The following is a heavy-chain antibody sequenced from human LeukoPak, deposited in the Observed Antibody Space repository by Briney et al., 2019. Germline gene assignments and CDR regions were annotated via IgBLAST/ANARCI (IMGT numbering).Heavy chain of an antibody. D-gene: IGHD6-13*01. CDR3: ARRKWRAAAGTAFRY. V-gene: IGHV4-34*01. Sequence: SETPSLTCAVYGGSFSGYYWSWIRQPPGKGLEWIGEINHSGSTNYNPSLKSRVTISVDTSKNQFSLKLSSVTAADTAVYYCARRKWRAAAGTAFRYWGQGTLVTVSS. J-gene: IGHJ4*02. CDR1: GGSFSGYY. CDR2: INHSGST.